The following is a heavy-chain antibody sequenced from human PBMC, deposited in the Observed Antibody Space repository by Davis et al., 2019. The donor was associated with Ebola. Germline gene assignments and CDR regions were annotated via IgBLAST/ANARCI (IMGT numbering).Heavy chain of an antibody. V-gene: IGHV4-34*01. CDR3: EGYCISISCYGGFDY. CDR1: GGSFSDYY. J-gene: IGHJ4*02. CDR2: INHSGST. Sequence: PGGSLRLSCAVYGGSFSDYYWSWIRQPPGKGLEWIGEINHSGSTNYNPSLKSRVTISVDTSKNQFSLKLSSVTAADTAVYYCEGYCISISCYGGFDYWGQGTLVTVSS. D-gene: IGHD2-2*01.